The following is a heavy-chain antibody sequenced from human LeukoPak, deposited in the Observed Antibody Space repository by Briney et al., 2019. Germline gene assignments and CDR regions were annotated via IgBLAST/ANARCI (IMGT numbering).Heavy chain of an antibody. J-gene: IGHJ4*02. Sequence: ASVKVSCKAFGYTFTSYYMHWVRQAPGQGLEWMGIINPSGGSTSYAQKLQGRVTMTRDTSTSTVYMELSSLRSEDTAVYYCARDRSDSLPNRRHNYYGSGSYIFWGQGSLVTVSS. CDR3: ARDRSDSLPNRRHNYYGSGSYIF. CDR1: GYTFTSYY. V-gene: IGHV1-46*04. D-gene: IGHD3-10*01. CDR2: INPSGGST.